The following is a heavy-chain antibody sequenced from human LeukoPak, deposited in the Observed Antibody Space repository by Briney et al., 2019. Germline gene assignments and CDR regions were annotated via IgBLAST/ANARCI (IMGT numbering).Heavy chain of an antibody. Sequence: PSETLSLTCTVSGGSISSYYWSWIRQPPGKGLEWIGYIYYSGSTYYNPSLRSRVTISVDTSKNQFSLKLSSVTAADTAVYCCARSSEGRYYYDSSGFSYYYYYMDVWGKGTTVTISS. CDR3: ARSSEGRYYYDSSGFSYYYYYMDV. V-gene: IGHV4-59*01. D-gene: IGHD3-22*01. CDR2: IYYSGST. J-gene: IGHJ6*03. CDR1: GGSISSYY.